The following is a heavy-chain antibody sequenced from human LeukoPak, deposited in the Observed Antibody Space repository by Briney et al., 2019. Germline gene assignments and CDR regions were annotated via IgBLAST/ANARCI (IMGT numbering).Heavy chain of an antibody. CDR1: GFTFSSYS. Sequence: PGGSLRLSCAASGFTFSSYSMNWVRQAPGKGLEWVSSISSSSSYIYYADSVKGRFTISRDNAKNSLYLQINSLRAEDTAVYYCARDQGDYYDSSGQDYWGQGTLVTVSS. CDR3: ARDQGDYYDSSGQDY. D-gene: IGHD3-22*01. J-gene: IGHJ4*02. CDR2: ISSSSSYI. V-gene: IGHV3-21*01.